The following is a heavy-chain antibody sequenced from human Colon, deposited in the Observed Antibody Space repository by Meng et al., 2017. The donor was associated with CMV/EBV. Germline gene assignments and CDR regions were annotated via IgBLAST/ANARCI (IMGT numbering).Heavy chain of an antibody. J-gene: IGHJ4*02. Sequence: LQESGPGLVKPSETLSLSCIVSGGSISSYYWSWIRQPAGKGLEWIGRIYPSGFPKYKPSLESRVTMSADTSKNQISLKLTSVTAADTAVYYCARAQYTYGYWIFDYWGQGTLVTVSS. CDR2: IYPSGFP. V-gene: IGHV4-4*07. D-gene: IGHD5-18*01. CDR1: GGSISSYY. CDR3: ARAQYTYGYWIFDY.